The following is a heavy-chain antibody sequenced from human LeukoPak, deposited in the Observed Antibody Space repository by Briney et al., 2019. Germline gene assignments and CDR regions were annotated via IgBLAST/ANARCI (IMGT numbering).Heavy chain of an antibody. V-gene: IGHV4-4*02. CDR3: ASVILRCIDS. D-gene: IGHD4-17*01. Sequence: SGTLSLTCAVSGGSISSSNWWSWVRQPPGKGLEWIGEIYHSGSTNYNPSLKSRVTISVDTSTNQFSLKLNSVTAADTAVYYCASVILRCIDSWGQGTLVAVSS. CDR1: GGSISSSNW. J-gene: IGHJ4*02. CDR2: IYHSGST.